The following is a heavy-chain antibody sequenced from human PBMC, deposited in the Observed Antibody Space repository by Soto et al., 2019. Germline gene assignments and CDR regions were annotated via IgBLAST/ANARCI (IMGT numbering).Heavy chain of an antibody. CDR1: GFTVSSNY. V-gene: IGHV3-53*01. D-gene: IGHD3-3*01. CDR2: IYSSGST. J-gene: IGHJ3*02. Sequence: EVQLVESGGGLIQPGGSLRLSCAASGFTVSSNYMSWVRQAPGKGLEWVSVIYSSGSTYYADSVKGRFTISRDNSKNTLYLQMNSLRAEDTAVYYCARGGPYDFWSGYDDAFDIWGQGTMVTVSS. CDR3: ARGGPYDFWSGYDDAFDI.